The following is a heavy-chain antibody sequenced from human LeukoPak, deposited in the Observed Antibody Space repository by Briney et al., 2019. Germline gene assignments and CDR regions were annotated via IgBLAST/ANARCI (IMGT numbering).Heavy chain of an antibody. J-gene: IGHJ4*02. V-gene: IGHV4-39*07. D-gene: IGHD3-10*01. CDR2: IYYSGST. Sequence: PSETLSLTCTVSGGSISSSSYYWGWIRQPPGKGLEWIGSIYYSGSTCYNPSLKSRVTMSVDTSKNQFSLKLSSVTAADTAVYYCARVSLVRGAPDYYFDYWGQGTLVTVSS. CDR1: GGSISSSSYY. CDR3: ARVSLVRGAPDYYFDY.